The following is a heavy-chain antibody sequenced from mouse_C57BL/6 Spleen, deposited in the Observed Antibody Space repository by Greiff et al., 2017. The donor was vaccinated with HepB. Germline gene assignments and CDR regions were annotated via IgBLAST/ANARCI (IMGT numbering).Heavy chain of an antibody. CDR1: GYSITSGYY. J-gene: IGHJ1*03. CDR2: ISYDGSN. CDR3: ARGAYGKRYFDV. Sequence: EVKLMESGPGLVKPSQSLSLTCSVTGYSITSGYYWNWIRQFPGNKLEWMGYISYDGSNNYNPSLKNRISITRDTSKNQFFLKLNSVTTEDTATYYCARGAYGKRYFDVWGTGTTVTVSS. V-gene: IGHV3-6*01. D-gene: IGHD2-1*01.